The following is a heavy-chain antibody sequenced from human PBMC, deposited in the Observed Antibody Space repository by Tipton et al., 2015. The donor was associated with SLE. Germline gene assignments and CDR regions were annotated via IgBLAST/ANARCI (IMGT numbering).Heavy chain of an antibody. CDR1: GGSISSYY. D-gene: IGHD6-13*01. V-gene: IGHV4-59*08. CDR3: ALGAAAANFDY. Sequence: TLSLTCTVSGGSISSYYWSWIRQPPGKGLEWIGYIYYSGSTNYNPSLKSRVTISVDTSKNQFSLKLSSVTAADTAVYYCALGAAAANFDYWGQGTLVTVPS. J-gene: IGHJ4*02. CDR2: IYYSGST.